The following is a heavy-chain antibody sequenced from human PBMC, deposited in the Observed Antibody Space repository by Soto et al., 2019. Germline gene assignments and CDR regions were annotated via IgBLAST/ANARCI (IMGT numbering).Heavy chain of an antibody. CDR1: GFTFSSYA. CDR3: ARDYYRFNSGYGFSMDV. CDR2: ISYDGSNK. V-gene: IGHV3-30-3*01. D-gene: IGHD5-12*01. Sequence: QVQLVESGGGVVQPGRSLRLSCAASGFTFSSYAMHWVRQAPGKGLAWVAVISYDGSNKYYADSVKGRFTISRDNSKNTLYLQMNSMRAEDTAVYYCARDYYRFNSGYGFSMDVLGQGTTVTVSS. J-gene: IGHJ6*02.